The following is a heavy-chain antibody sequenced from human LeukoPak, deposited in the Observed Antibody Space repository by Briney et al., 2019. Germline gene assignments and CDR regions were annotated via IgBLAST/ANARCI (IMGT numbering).Heavy chain of an antibody. CDR1: GGPISNYY. CDR3: ARVDFWSGWFDP. CDR2: IYYSGST. J-gene: IGHJ5*02. V-gene: IGHV4-59*01. D-gene: IGHD3/OR15-3a*01. Sequence: ASETLSLTCTVSGGPISNYYWTWIRQPPGKGLEWFGYIYYSGSTNYNPSLESRVTISVDTSKNQFSLKLSSVTAADTAVYYCARVDFWSGWFDPRGQGTLVTVSS.